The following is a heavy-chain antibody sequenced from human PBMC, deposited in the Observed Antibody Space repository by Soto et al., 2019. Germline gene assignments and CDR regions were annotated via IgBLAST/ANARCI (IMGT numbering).Heavy chain of an antibody. V-gene: IGHV3-33*05. CDR2: IINDGSEK. Sequence: PGGSMRLSCVASGFRCASYGFHWVRQAPGKGLEWVAVIINDGSEKNHADSVKDRCTISRDNSKNTLYLQMDSLRAGDTALYYCARDDIGAPNAFEMWGQGTMVTVSS. D-gene: IGHD2-15*01. CDR1: GFRCASYG. CDR3: ARDDIGAPNAFEM. J-gene: IGHJ3*02.